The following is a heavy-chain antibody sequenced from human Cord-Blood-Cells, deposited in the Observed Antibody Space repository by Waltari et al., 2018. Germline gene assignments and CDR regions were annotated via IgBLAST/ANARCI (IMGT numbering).Heavy chain of an antibody. Sequence: EVQLVQSGAEVKKPGESLKISCKGSGYSFTSYWTGRVRQVPGKGLEWMGIIYPGDSDTRYSPSFQGTDNNTADNSPRQPTLQWSTLKQPATAMPSRDPPRSPRFAHTSTVGIFDIWGQGTMVTVSS. CDR1: GYSFTSYW. V-gene: IGHV5-51*01. J-gene: IGHJ3*02. D-gene: IGHD1-26*01. CDR2: IYPGDSDT. CDR3: DPPRSPRFAHTSTVGIFDI.